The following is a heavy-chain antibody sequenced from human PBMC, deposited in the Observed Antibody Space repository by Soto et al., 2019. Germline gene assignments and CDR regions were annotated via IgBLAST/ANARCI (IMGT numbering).Heavy chain of an antibody. CDR1: GGSFKSGSYS. CDR3: AMDFASFGS. CDR2: VYHPGST. J-gene: IGHJ4*02. D-gene: IGHD2-2*03. Sequence: QVQLQESGPGLVKPSETLSLTCTVSGGSFKSGSYSWSWIRQPPGKGLEWIGYVYHPGSTSYNPTLNSRVSMSMHTAKSESSLNLDSVSAADTAVYFCAMDFASFGSWGQGTLVFFSS. V-gene: IGHV4-61*01.